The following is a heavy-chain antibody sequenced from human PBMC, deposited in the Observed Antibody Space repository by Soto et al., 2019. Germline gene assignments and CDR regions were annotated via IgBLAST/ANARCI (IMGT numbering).Heavy chain of an antibody. CDR3: TTEGGWQPNYFTY. J-gene: IGHJ4*02. CDR2: IKRKVDGGTA. V-gene: IGHV3-15*01. D-gene: IGHD2-15*01. Sequence: EVQLVESGGGLVEPGGSLRLACAASGFTFNAAWRHWVRQAPGKWLEWVGRIKRKVDGGTADHAAPLKGRLTISRDDSKNTLYLQMDSLNSADTAIYYCTTEGGWQPNYFTYWGQGTLVTVSS. CDR1: GFTFNAAW.